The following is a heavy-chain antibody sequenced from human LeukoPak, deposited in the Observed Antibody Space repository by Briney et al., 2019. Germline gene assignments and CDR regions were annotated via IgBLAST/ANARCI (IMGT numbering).Heavy chain of an antibody. V-gene: IGHV1-2*06. D-gene: IGHD4-11*01. CDR1: GYTFTGYY. CDR2: INPNSGGT. CDR3: ARPHTVLYNWFDP. Sequence: ASVKVSCKASGYTFTGYYIHWVRQAPGQGLEWMGRINPNSGGTNYAQKFQGRVTMTRDTSISTAYMELSRLRSDDTAVYYCARPHTVLYNWFDPWGQGTLVTVSP. J-gene: IGHJ5*02.